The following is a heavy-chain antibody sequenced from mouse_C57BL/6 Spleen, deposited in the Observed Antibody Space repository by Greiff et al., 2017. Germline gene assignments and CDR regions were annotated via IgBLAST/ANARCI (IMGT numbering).Heavy chain of an antibody. J-gene: IGHJ3*01. D-gene: IGHD2-4*01. V-gene: IGHV1-7*01. CDR2: INPSSGYT. Sequence: QLQLQQSGAELAKPGASVKLSCKASCYTFTSYWMHWVKQRPGQGLEWIGYINPSSGYTKYNQKFKDKAILTADKSSSTAYMQLSSLTYEDSAVYYCARRGDYDGPRYWGQGTLVTVSA. CDR1: CYTFTSYW. CDR3: ARRGDYDGPRY.